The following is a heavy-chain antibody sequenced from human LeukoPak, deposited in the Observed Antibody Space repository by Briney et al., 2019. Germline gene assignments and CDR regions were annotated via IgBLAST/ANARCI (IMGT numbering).Heavy chain of an antibody. CDR1: GFTFGDYA. D-gene: IGHD3-22*01. J-gene: IGHJ5*02. Sequence: PGGSLRLSCTASGFTFGDYAMSWFRQAPGKGLEWVGFIRSKAYGGTTEYAASVKGRFTISRDDSKSIAYLQMNSLKTEDTAVYYCTRDLFRSIDSSAKKNWFDPWGQGTLVTVSS. CDR3: TRDLFRSIDSSAKKNWFDP. V-gene: IGHV3-49*03. CDR2: IRSKAYGGTT.